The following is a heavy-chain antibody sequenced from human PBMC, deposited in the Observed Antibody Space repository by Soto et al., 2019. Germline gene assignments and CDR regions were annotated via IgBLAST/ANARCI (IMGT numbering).Heavy chain of an antibody. D-gene: IGHD3-16*01. Sequence: ASVKVSCKASGYTFTSYAMHWVRQAPGQRLEWMGWINAGNGNTKYSQKFQGRVTITRDTSASTAYMGLSSLRSEDTAVYYCARGEFLSYDDYWGQGTLVTVSS. CDR3: ARGEFLSYDDY. J-gene: IGHJ4*02. CDR1: GYTFTSYA. V-gene: IGHV1-3*01. CDR2: INAGNGNT.